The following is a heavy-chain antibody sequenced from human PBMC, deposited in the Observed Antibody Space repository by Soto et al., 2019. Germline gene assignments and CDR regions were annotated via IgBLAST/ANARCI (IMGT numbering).Heavy chain of an antibody. J-gene: IGHJ6*02. V-gene: IGHV1-69*13. CDR2: IIPVFGTP. CDR1: GGTFTKYA. D-gene: IGHD2-2*01. CDR3: ARERSVGYCITTTCPKPFYYYAMDV. Sequence: GASVKVSCKASGGTFTKYAFSWLRQAPGQGLEWMGGIIPVFGTPDYAQKFQGRVTITADESTRTASMELSSLRSDDTAVYYCARERSVGYCITTTCPKPFYYYAMDVWGQGTTVTVSS.